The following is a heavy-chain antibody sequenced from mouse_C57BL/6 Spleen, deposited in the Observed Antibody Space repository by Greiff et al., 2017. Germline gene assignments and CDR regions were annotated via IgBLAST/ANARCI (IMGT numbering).Heavy chain of an antibody. CDR1: GYTFTSYW. J-gene: IGHJ4*01. CDR2: IDPSDSYT. D-gene: IGHD2-5*01. V-gene: IGHV1-69*01. CDR3: ARGRSNYRYAMDY. Sequence: QVQLQQPGAELVMPGASVKLSCKASGYTFTSYWMHWVKQRPGQGLEWIGEIDPSDSYTNYNQKFKGKSTLTVDKSSSPAYMQLSSLTSEDSAVYYCARGRSNYRYAMDYWGQGTSVTVSS.